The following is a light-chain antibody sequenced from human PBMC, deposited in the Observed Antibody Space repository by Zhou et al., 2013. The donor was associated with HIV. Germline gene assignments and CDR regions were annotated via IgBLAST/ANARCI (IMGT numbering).Light chain of an antibody. CDR1: QSVSSSY. J-gene: IGKJ2*01. CDR3: QHYGTSPPMYT. Sequence: EIVLTQSPGTLSLSPGEGATLSCRARQSVSSSYLAWYQQKPGQAPRLLIYGASSRATGIPDRFSGSGSGTDFTLTISSLEPEDFAVYHCQHYGTSPPMYTFGQGTKLEIK. CDR2: GAS. V-gene: IGKV3-20*01.